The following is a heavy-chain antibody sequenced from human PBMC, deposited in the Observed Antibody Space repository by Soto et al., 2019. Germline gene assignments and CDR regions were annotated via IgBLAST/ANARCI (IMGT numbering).Heavy chain of an antibody. D-gene: IGHD2-21*02. CDR3: ARDLTVADY. CDR2: INPSGGST. Sequence: QVQLMQSGAEVKKPGASVTISCKASGYTFTSYYIHWVRQAPRQGLEWMAIINPSGGSTNYAQKFQGRVTVTRDTSTSTVNMELSSLSSEDTAVYYCARDLTVADYWGQGTLVTVSS. CDR1: GYTFTSYY. V-gene: IGHV1-46*01. J-gene: IGHJ4*02.